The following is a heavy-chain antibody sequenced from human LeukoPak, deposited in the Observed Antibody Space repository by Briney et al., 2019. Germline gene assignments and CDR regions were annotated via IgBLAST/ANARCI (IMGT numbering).Heavy chain of an antibody. CDR3: ASGPRGTGTRQSKQPGTNYYYYYMDV. CDR1: GYTFTSYG. Sequence: ASVKVSCKASGYTFTSYGISWMRQAPGQGLEWMGWISAYNGNTNYAQKLQGRVTMTTDTSTSTAYMELRSLRSDDTAVYYCASGPRGTGTRQSKQPGTNYYYYYMDVWGKGTTVTVSS. V-gene: IGHV1-18*01. CDR2: ISAYNGNT. J-gene: IGHJ6*03. D-gene: IGHD7-27*01.